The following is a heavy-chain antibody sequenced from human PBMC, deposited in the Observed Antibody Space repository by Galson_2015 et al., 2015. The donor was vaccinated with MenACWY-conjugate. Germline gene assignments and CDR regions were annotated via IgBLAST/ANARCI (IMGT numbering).Heavy chain of an antibody. CDR2: ISGSGGST. J-gene: IGHJ4*02. CDR3: AKVMFRDLTRGYFDY. Sequence: SLRLSCAASGFTFSSYAMSWVRQAPGKGLEWVSAISGSGGSTYYADSVKGRFTISRDNSKNTLYLQMNSLRAEDTAVFYCAKVMFRDLTRGYFDYWGQGTLVAVSS. D-gene: IGHD3-10*02. V-gene: IGHV3-23*01. CDR1: GFTFSSYA.